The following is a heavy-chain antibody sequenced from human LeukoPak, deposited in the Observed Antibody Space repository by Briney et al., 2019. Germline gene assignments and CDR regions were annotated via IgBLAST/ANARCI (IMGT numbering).Heavy chain of an antibody. CDR2: IYYSGST. Sequence: SETLSLTCTVSRGSISSYYWSWIRQPPGKGLEWIGYIYYSGSTNHNPSLKSRVTISVDTSKNQFSLKLSSVTAADTAVYYCAREGRDGYNLDYWGQGTLVTVSS. D-gene: IGHD5-24*01. J-gene: IGHJ4*02. CDR1: RGSISSYY. V-gene: IGHV4-59*01. CDR3: AREGRDGYNLDY.